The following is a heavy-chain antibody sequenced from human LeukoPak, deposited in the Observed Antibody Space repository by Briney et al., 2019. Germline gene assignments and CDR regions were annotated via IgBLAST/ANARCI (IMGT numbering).Heavy chain of an antibody. J-gene: IGHJ6*03. D-gene: IGHD1-26*01. Sequence: GGSLRLSCAASGFSFSNFAMSWVRLAPGKGLEWVSSISGSGGNTYYAYSVNGLVTFAIDTTMDTLYLHIHGLRVEDTATYFCAQSGSGGYHSYQYHLDAWGKGTTVTVSS. V-gene: IGHV3-23*01. CDR1: GFSFSNFA. CDR2: ISGSGGNT. CDR3: AQSGSGGYHSYQYHLDA.